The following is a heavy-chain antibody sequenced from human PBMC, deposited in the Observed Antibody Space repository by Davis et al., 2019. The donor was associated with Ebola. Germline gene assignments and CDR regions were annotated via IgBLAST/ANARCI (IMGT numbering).Heavy chain of an antibody. CDR2: IYYSGST. Sequence: SETLSLTCTVSGGSISSSSYYWGWIRQPPGKGLEWIGSIYYSGSTYYNPSLKSRVTISVDTSKNQFSLKLSSVTAADTAVYYCARDSYYYDSSGYHMGGFDYWGQGTLVTVSS. CDR3: ARDSYYYDSSGYHMGGFDY. D-gene: IGHD3-22*01. V-gene: IGHV4-39*07. J-gene: IGHJ4*02. CDR1: GGSISSSSYY.